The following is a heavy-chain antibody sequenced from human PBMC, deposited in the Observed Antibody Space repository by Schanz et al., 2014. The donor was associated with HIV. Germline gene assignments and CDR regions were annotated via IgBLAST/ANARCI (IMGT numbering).Heavy chain of an antibody. Sequence: EVYLVESGGGFMRPGGSLRLSCATSGFTFKDAWMTWVRQAPGKGLEWVSAISGSSITYSADSVKGRFTISRDNSKNTLYLQMNSLRAEDTAVYYCARENPLYYYRHGGPFDIWGQGTMVTVSS. V-gene: IGHV3-66*01. J-gene: IGHJ3*02. CDR2: ISGSSIT. CDR3: ARENPLYYYRHGGPFDI. CDR1: GFTFKDAW. D-gene: IGHD3-10*01.